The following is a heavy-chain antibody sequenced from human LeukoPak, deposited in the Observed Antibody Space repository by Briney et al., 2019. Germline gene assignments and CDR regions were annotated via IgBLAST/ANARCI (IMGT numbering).Heavy chain of an antibody. J-gene: IGHJ5*02. CDR2: TYYRSKWYN. V-gene: IGHV6-1*01. Sequence: SQTLSQTCAISGDSVSSNSAAWNCIRQSPSRGLEWLGRTYYRSKWYNDYAVSVKSRITINPDTSKNQFSLQLNSVTPEDTAVYYCARERITIYGPFDPWGQGWLATVSS. CDR1: GDSVSSNSAA. D-gene: IGHD2/OR15-2a*01. CDR3: ARERITIYGPFDP.